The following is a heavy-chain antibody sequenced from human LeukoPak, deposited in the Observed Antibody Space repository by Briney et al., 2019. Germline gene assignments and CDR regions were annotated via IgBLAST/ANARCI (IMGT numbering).Heavy chain of an antibody. J-gene: IGHJ4*02. CDR1: GGSFSGCY. D-gene: IGHD3-22*01. Sequence: PSETLSLTCAVYGGSFSGCYWSWIRQPPGKGLEWIGEINHSGSTNYNPSLKSRVTISVDTSKNQFSLKLSSVTAADTAVYYCARGTLLGRYYDSSGYYQYWGQGTLVTVSS. CDR3: ARGTLLGRYYDSSGYYQY. CDR2: INHSGST. V-gene: IGHV4-34*01.